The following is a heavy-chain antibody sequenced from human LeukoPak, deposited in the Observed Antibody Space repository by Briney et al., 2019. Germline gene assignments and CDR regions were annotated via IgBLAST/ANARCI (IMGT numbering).Heavy chain of an antibody. CDR3: ARQRGVIRDAFDI. CDR2: IIPIFGTA. CDR1: GYTFSSYE. Sequence: ASVKVSCKASGYTFSSYEISWVRQAPGQGLEWMGGIIPIFGTANYAQKFQGRGTITADKSISTAYLQWSSLKASDTAMYYCARQRGVIRDAFDIWGQGTMVTVSS. J-gene: IGHJ3*02. V-gene: IGHV1-69*06. D-gene: IGHD3-10*01.